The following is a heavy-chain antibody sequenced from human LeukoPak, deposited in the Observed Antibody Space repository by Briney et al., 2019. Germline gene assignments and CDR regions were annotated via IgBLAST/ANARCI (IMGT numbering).Heavy chain of an antibody. D-gene: IGHD3-22*01. J-gene: IGHJ4*02. CDR2: SSTSSTYI. CDR1: GFSFNTYT. V-gene: IGHV3-21*01. CDR3: ARPNDDNYDSSGSYDY. Sequence: GGSLRLSCAASGFSFNTYTMNWLRQAPGKELEWVSSSSTSSTYIYYADSVKGRFTISRDNAKNSLYLQMNSLRAGDTAVYYCARPNDDNYDSSGSYDYWGQGALVTVSS.